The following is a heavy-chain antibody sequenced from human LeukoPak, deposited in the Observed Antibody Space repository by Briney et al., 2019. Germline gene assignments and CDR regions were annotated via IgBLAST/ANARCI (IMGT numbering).Heavy chain of an antibody. D-gene: IGHD3-3*01. V-gene: IGHV3-23*01. J-gene: IGHJ6*03. CDR3: ARGFLEWLLPRYYYYMDV. Sequence: GGSLRLSCAASGFTFSSYAMSWVRQAPGKGLEWVSAISGSGGSTYYADSVRGRFTISRDNSKNTLYLQMNSLSAEGTAVYYCARGFLEWLLPRYYYYMDVWGKGTTVTVSS. CDR2: ISGSGGST. CDR1: GFTFSSYA.